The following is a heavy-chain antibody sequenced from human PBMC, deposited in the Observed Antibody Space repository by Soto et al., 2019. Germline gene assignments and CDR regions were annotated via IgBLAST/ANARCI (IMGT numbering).Heavy chain of an antibody. Sequence: QPGGSLRLSCTASGFMFSSYEMNWVRQAPGKGLEWVSYIDGSGYTIYYADSVKGRFAISRDNAKNVLYLQMNSLRAEDTAVYYCARDRRYYDSSGLNRLLYYYGMDVWGQGTTVTVSS. CDR2: IDGSGYTI. D-gene: IGHD3-22*01. J-gene: IGHJ6*02. CDR3: ARDRRYYDSSGLNRLLYYYGMDV. V-gene: IGHV3-48*03. CDR1: GFMFSSYE.